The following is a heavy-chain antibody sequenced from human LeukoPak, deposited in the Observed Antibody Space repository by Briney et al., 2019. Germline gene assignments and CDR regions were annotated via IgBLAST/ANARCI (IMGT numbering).Heavy chain of an antibody. CDR2: ISAYNGNT. CDR3: ARDDSGYSSSWYGFDY. V-gene: IGHV1-18*01. Sequence: GASVKVSCKASGYTFTSYGISWVRQAPGQGLEWMGWISAYNGNTNYGKKFQGRVTMTTDTATSTAYMELRSLRSDDTAVYYCARDDSGYSSSWYGFDYWGQGTLVTVSS. CDR1: GYTFTSYG. D-gene: IGHD6-13*01. J-gene: IGHJ4*02.